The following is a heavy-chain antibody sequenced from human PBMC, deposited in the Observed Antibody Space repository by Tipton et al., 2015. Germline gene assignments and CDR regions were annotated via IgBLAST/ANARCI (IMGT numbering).Heavy chain of an antibody. CDR1: GGSISSSSYY. J-gene: IGHJ4*02. Sequence: TLSLTCTVSGGSISSSSYYWDWIRQSPGKGLEWIGNIYYSGSTYYNPSLKSRVTLSLDTSENQFSLKLSSVTASVTAVYYCACQDYHLLGREYPAIDYWGQRTLVTVSS. CDR2: IYYSGST. D-gene: IGHD3-9*01. CDR3: ACQDYHLLGREYPAIDY. V-gene: IGHV4-39*07.